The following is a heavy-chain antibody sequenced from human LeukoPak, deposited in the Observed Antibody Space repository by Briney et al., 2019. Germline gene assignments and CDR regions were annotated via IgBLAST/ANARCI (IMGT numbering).Heavy chain of an antibody. Sequence: GGSLRLSCAASGFTFSSYWMHWVRQAPGKELVWVSRINSDGRSTSYADSVKGRFTISRDNAKNTLYLQMNSLRAEDTAVYYCARGDYEYYYYYYMDVWGKGTTVTVSS. V-gene: IGHV3-74*01. CDR1: GFTFSSYW. CDR3: ARGDYEYYYYYYMDV. CDR2: INSDGRST. D-gene: IGHD4-17*01. J-gene: IGHJ6*03.